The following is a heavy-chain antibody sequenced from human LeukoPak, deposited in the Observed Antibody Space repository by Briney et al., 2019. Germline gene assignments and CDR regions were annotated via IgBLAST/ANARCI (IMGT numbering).Heavy chain of an antibody. D-gene: IGHD5-24*01. CDR2: ISSSGSTI. CDR3: AIEMATIVMRVYAFDI. CDR1: GFTFSSYE. V-gene: IGHV3-48*03. J-gene: IGHJ3*02. Sequence: PGGSLRLSCAASGFTFSSYEMNWVRQAPGKGLEWVSYISSSGSTIYYADSVKGRFTISRDNAKNSLYLQMNSLRAEDTAVYYCAIEMATIVMRVYAFDIWGQGTMVTVSS.